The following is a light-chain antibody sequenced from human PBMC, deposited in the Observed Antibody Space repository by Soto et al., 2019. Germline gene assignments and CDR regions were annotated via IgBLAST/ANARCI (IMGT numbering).Light chain of an antibody. J-gene: IGKJ4*01. CDR3: QQYNNWPLT. V-gene: IGKV3-15*01. Sequence: EIVMTQSPATLSVSPGERATLSCRASQSVSSNFAWYQQKPGQAPRLLIYGASTRVTGIPARFSGSGSGTEFTLTISSQQTEDFAVYYCQQYNNWPLTFGGGTKVEIK. CDR1: QSVSSN. CDR2: GAS.